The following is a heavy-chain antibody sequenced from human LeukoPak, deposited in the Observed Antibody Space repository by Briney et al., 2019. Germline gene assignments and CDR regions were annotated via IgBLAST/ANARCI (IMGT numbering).Heavy chain of an antibody. Sequence: GGSLRLSCAASGFTFSSYAMHWVRQAPGKGLEWVAVISYDGSNKYYADSVKGRFTISSDNSKNTLYLQMNSLRAEDTAVYYCAVRNPIAVAGTLDYWGQGTLVTVSS. D-gene: IGHD6-19*01. CDR1: GFTFSSYA. CDR3: AVRNPIAVAGTLDY. V-gene: IGHV3-30-3*01. J-gene: IGHJ4*02. CDR2: ISYDGSNK.